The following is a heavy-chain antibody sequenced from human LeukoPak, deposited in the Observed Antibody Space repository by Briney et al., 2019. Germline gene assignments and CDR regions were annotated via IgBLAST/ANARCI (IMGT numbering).Heavy chain of an antibody. Sequence: GGSLRLSCAASGFTVSSNYMSWVRQAPGKGLEWVSVVYSSGSTYYADSVKGRFTISRDNSKNTLYLQMNSLRAEDTAVYYCARSQYYGDYVGYWGQGTLVTVSS. D-gene: IGHD4-17*01. V-gene: IGHV3-66*02. J-gene: IGHJ4*02. CDR1: GFTVSSNY. CDR3: ARSQYYGDYVGY. CDR2: VYSSGST.